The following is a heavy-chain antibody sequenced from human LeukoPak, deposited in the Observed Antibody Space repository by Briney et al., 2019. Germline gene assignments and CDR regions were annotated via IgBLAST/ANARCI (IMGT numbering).Heavy chain of an antibody. Sequence: GGSPKPSLAASGFPFSNYGIHWGRPAPGKGLGWVSVIWSHGRSEYYADSVKGRFTISRDNSKNTLYLQMNSLRAEDTAVYYCAKSEAAAGPNWFDPWGQGTLVTVSS. J-gene: IGHJ5*02. CDR3: AKSEAAAGPNWFDP. CDR1: GFPFSNYG. V-gene: IGHV3-33*06. CDR2: IWSHGRSE. D-gene: IGHD6-13*01.